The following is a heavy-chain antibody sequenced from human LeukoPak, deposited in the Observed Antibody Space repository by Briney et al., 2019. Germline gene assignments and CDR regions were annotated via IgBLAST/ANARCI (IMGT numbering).Heavy chain of an antibody. J-gene: IGHJ4*02. D-gene: IGHD5-12*01. CDR2: INPNSGGT. CDR1: GYTFTGYY. V-gene: IGHV1-2*02. Sequence: ASVKVSCKATGYTFTGYYMPWVREAPGQGLEWMGWINPNSGGTNYAQKFQGRVTMTRDASISTAYMELSRLRSDDTAVYYCARGGLDYFDYWGQGTLVTVSS. CDR3: ARGGLDYFDY.